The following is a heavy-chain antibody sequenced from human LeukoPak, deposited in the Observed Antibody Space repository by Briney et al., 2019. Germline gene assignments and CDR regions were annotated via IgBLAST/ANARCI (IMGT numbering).Heavy chain of an antibody. Sequence: ASVKVSCKASGYTFTSYGISWVRQAPGQGLEWMGWISAYNGNTNYAQKLQGRVTMTTDTSTSTAYMDLRSLRSDDPAVSYCARDDYSTISYYYGMDVWGQGTTVTVSS. CDR3: ARDDYSTISYYYGMDV. J-gene: IGHJ6*02. CDR1: GYTFTSYG. CDR2: ISAYNGNT. V-gene: IGHV1-18*01. D-gene: IGHD4-11*01.